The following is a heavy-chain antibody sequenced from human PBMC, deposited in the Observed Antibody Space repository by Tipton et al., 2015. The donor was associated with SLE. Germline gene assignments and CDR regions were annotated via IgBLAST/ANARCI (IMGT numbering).Heavy chain of an antibody. J-gene: IGHJ4*02. V-gene: IGHV4-31*03. CDR2: IYYSGTT. Sequence: TLSLTCTVSGGSISSGAYCWSWIRQHPGKGLEWIGYIYYSGTTYYNPSLKSRVTISVDTSKNQFSLKLSSVTAADTAVYYCARESGDTGYWGQGTLVTVSS. CDR1: GGSISSGAYC. CDR3: ARESGDTGY. D-gene: IGHD7-27*01.